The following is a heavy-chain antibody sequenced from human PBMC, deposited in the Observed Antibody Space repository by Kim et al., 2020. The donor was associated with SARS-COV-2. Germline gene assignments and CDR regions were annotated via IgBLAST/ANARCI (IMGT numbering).Heavy chain of an antibody. D-gene: IGHD3-16*01. CDR3: ASAGGTVAFDI. Sequence: GGSLRLSCAASGFTFSSYGMHWVRQAPGKGLEWVAVIWYDGSNKYYADSVKGRFTISRDNSKHTLYLQINILRAEDTAVYYCASAGGTVAFDIWGQGTMV. V-gene: IGHV3-33*01. CDR2: IWYDGSNK. J-gene: IGHJ3*02. CDR1: GFTFSSYG.